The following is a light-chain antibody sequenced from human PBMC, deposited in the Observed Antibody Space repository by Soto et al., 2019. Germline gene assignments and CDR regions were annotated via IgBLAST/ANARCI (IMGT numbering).Light chain of an antibody. J-gene: IGKJ1*01. CDR1: QGIGSY. CDR2: SAS. V-gene: IGKV1-27*01. CDR3: PRTYNAPSWT. Sequence: DIQVTQYPSSLSASVGDRVTITCRVSQGIGSYLNWYRQKPGKVPKLLIYSASNLQSGVPSRFSGSGSGTDFTLTISSLQPEDVATYYGPRTYNAPSWTFGQGTKVDIK.